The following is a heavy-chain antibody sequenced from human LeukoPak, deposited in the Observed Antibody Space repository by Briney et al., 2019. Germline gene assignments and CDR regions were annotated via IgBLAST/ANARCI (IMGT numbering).Heavy chain of an antibody. V-gene: IGHV3-33*01. CDR2: IWYDGSNK. Sequence: PGRSLRLSCAASGFTFSSYGMHWVRQAPGKGLEWVAVIWYDGSNKYYADSVKGRFTISRDNSKNTLYLQMNSLRAEDTAVYYCARGVVAGPYNWFDPWGQGTLVTVSS. D-gene: IGHD6-19*01. CDR1: GFTFSSYG. J-gene: IGHJ5*02. CDR3: ARGVVAGPYNWFDP.